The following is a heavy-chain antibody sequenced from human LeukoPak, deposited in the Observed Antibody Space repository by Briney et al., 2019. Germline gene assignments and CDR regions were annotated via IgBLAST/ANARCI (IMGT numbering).Heavy chain of an antibody. CDR1: GFTVSSNY. CDR3: AKDVDLDYGGNSGFDP. D-gene: IGHD4-17*01. J-gene: IGHJ5*02. Sequence: GGSLRLSCAASGFTVSSNYMSWVRQAPGKGLEWVSVIYSGGSTYYADSVKGRFTISRDNSKNTLYLQMNSLRAEDTAVYYCAKDVDLDYGGNSGFDPWGQGTLVTVSS. V-gene: IGHV3-66*01. CDR2: IYSGGST.